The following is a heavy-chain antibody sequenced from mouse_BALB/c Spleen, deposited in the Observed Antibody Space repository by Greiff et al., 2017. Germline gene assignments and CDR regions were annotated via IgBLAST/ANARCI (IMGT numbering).Heavy chain of an antibody. Sequence: EVKLEESGGGLVKPGGSLKLSCAASGLTFSSYTMSWVRQTPEKRLEWVATISSGGSYTYYPDSVKGRFTISRDNAKNTLYLQMSSLKSEDTAMYYCTRDGNYYGSTWFAYWGQGTLVTVSA. D-gene: IGHD1-1*01. CDR3: TRDGNYYGSTWFAY. V-gene: IGHV5-6-4*01. J-gene: IGHJ3*01. CDR2: ISSGGSYT. CDR1: GLTFSSYT.